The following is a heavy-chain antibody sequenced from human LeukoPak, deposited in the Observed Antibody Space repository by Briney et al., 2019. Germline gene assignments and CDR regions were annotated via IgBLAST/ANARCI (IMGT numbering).Heavy chain of an antibody. V-gene: IGHV5-51*01. CDR3: ARQTTVTKYYYYGMDV. Sequence: NHGESLKISRKGSGYSFTSYWIGWVRQMPGKGLEWMGIIHPDDPDTRYNPSFQGQVTISADKSISTAYLQWSSLKASDTAMYYCARQTTVTKYYYYGMDVWGQGTTVTVSS. J-gene: IGHJ6*02. CDR2: IHPDDPDT. D-gene: IGHD4-11*01. CDR1: GYSFTSYW.